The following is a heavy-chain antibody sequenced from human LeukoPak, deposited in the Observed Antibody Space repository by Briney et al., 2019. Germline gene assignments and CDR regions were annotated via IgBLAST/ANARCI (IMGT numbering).Heavy chain of an antibody. V-gene: IGHV4-61*02. CDR1: GGSISSGSYY. J-gene: IGHJ3*02. CDR3: ARGNSGTYFWAALDI. D-gene: IGHD1-26*01. Sequence: PSETLSLTCTVSGGSISSGSYYWSWIRQPAGKGVEWIGRMYTSGSTNYDPSLKSRVTISVDTSKNQFSLRLSSVTAADTAVYYCARGNSGTYFWAALDIWGQGTMVTVFS. CDR2: MYTSGST.